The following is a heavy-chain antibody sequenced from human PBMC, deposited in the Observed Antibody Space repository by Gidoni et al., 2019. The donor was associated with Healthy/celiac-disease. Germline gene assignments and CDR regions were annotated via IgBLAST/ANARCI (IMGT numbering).Heavy chain of an antibody. J-gene: IGHJ6*02. Sequence: QVQLVQSGAEVKKPGASVKVSCKASGYTFTGYYMHWVRQAPGQGLEWMGWINPNSGGTNYAQKFQGWVTMTRDTSISTAYMELSRLRSDDTAVYYCARGPTPTIMYSSSWYRYYYYYGMDVWGQGTTVTVSS. D-gene: IGHD6-13*01. CDR2: INPNSGGT. CDR1: GYTFTGYY. CDR3: ARGPTPTIMYSSSWYRYYYYYGMDV. V-gene: IGHV1-2*04.